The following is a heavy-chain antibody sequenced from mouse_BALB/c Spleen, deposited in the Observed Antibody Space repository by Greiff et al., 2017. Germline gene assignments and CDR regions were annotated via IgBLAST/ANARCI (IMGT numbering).Heavy chain of an antibody. CDR2: IDPYYGGT. D-gene: IGHD3-1*01. Sequence: EVQVVESGPELEKPRASVKISCKASGYSFTGYNMNWVKQSNGKSLEWIGNIDPYYGGTSYNQKFKGKATLTVDKSSSTAYMQLKSLTSEDSAVYYCAREGSSVRMDYWGQGTSVTVSS. J-gene: IGHJ4*01. CDR1: GYSFTGYN. V-gene: IGHV1-39*01. CDR3: AREGSSVRMDY.